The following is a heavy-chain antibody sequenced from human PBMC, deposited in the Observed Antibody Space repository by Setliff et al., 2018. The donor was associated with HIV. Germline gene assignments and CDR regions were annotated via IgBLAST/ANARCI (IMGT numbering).Heavy chain of an antibody. CDR1: GFTFNIYA. J-gene: IGHJ4*02. CDR2: ITSGSSTI. D-gene: IGHD2-21*02. CDR3: ASGGGGYSGSRWFDY. V-gene: IGHV3-48*01. Sequence: GGSLRLSCAASGFTFNIYAMNWVRQVPGKGLEWVPHITSGSSTIYYADSVRGRFTISRDNAKNSLSLQMNSLRAEDTAVYYCASGGGGYSGSRWFDYWGRGTLVTVSS.